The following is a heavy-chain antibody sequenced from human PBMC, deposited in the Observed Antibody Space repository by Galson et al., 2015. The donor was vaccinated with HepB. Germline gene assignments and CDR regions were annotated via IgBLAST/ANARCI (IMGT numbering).Heavy chain of an antibody. D-gene: IGHD5-18*01. V-gene: IGHV3-23*01. CDR1: GFTFSSYA. CDR2: ISGSGGST. CDR3: AKDLGGYSYGRGYYFDY. J-gene: IGHJ4*02. Sequence: SLRLSCAASGFTFSSYAMSWVRQAPGKGLEWVSAISGSGGSTYYADSVKGRSTISRDNSKKTLYLQMNSLRAEDTAVYYCAKDLGGYSYGRGYYFDYWGQGTLVTVSS.